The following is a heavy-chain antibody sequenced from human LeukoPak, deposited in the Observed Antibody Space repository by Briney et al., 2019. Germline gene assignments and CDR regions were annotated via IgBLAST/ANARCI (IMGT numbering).Heavy chain of an antibody. CDR1: GFTFTSSA. J-gene: IGHJ3*02. V-gene: IGHV1-58*02. D-gene: IGHD2-15*01. Sequence: SVTVSCKASGFTFTSSAMQWVRQAPGQPLEWIGWIVVGSGNTNYVQKFQERVTITRDMSTSTADMELSSLRSEGTAVYYCASVAGWYEVAFDIWGQGTMVTVSS. CDR3: ASVAGWYEVAFDI. CDR2: IVVGSGNT.